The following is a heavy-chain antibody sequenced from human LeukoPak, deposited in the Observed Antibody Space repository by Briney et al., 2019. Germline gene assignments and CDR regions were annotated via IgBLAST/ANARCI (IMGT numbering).Heavy chain of an antibody. V-gene: IGHV3-23*01. CDR3: ARDHLGDSYSDY. CDR1: GFTFSSYA. D-gene: IGHD3-10*01. J-gene: IGHJ4*02. CDR2: ISGSGVST. Sequence: GGSLRLSCATSGFTFSSYAMSRVRQAPGKGLEWVSVISGSGVSTYYGDSVKGRFTISRDNSKNTLHLQMNSLRAEDTAVYYCARDHLGDSYSDYWGQGTLVTVSS.